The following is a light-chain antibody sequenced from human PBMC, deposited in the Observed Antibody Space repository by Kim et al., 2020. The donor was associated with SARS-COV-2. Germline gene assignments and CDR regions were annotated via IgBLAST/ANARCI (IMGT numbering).Light chain of an antibody. CDR2: RDS. CDR1: NIGSKN. CDR3: QVWDSSTE. Sequence: VSVALGQTARITCGGNNIGSKNVHWYQQKPGQAPVLVIYRDSNRPSGIPERFSGSNSGNTATLTISRAQAGDEANYYCQVWDSSTEFGGGTQLTVL. J-gene: IGLJ2*01. V-gene: IGLV3-9*01.